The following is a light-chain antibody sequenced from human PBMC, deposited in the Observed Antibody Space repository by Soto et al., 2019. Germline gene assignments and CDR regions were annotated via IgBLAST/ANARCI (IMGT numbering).Light chain of an antibody. Sequence: DIQMTQSPSSVSASVGDRVTITCRASQDVSNWLAWYQQKPGKAPNLLIYAASTLQSGVPSRFSGSGSGTDFTLTISSLQPEDFATYYCQQANTFPLTLGQGTRLEIK. J-gene: IGKJ5*01. CDR2: AAS. V-gene: IGKV1-12*01. CDR1: QDVSNW. CDR3: QQANTFPLT.